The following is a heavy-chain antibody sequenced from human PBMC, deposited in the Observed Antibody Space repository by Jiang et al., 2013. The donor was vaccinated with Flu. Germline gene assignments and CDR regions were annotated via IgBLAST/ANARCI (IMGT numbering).Heavy chain of an antibody. CDR1: GFTFSSYG. Sequence: VQLLESGGGLIQPGGSLRLSCAASGFTFSSYGMHWVRQAPGKGLEWVAVISYDGSNKYYADSVKGRFTISRDNSKNTLYLQMNSLRAEDTAVYYCAKVLPVRGYSYGYLMEFDYWGQGTLVTVSS. CDR3: AKVLPVRGYSYGYLMEFDY. V-gene: IGHV3-30*18. D-gene: IGHD5-18*01. J-gene: IGHJ4*02. CDR2: ISYDGSNK.